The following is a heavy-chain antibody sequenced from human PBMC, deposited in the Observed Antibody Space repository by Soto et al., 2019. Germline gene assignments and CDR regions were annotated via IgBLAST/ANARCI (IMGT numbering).Heavy chain of an antibody. CDR3: ARGGEHYDFWSAYDY. D-gene: IGHD3-3*01. V-gene: IGHV3-30-3*01. CDR1: GFTFRSYA. Sequence: QVQLVESGGGVVQPGRSLRLSCAASGFTFRSYAMHWVRQAPGKGLEWVAVISYDGSNKYYADSVKGRFTISRDNSKNTLYLQMNSLRAEDTAGYYCARGGEHYDFWSAYDYWGQGTLVTVSS. CDR2: ISYDGSNK. J-gene: IGHJ4*02.